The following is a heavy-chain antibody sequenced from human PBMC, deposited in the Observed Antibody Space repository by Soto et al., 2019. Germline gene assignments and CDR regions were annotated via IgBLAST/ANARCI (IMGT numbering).Heavy chain of an antibody. J-gene: IGHJ5*02. Sequence: SETLSLSCGVYGGSFSGYFWSWIRQPPGKGLEWIGEIDLSGTTNYNPSLKSRLTISVDTSKNQFSLKLTSVTAADTAVYFCARSPPTGGWFDPWGQGTLVTVSS. V-gene: IGHV4-34*01. CDR1: GGSFSGYF. CDR2: IDLSGTT. CDR3: ARSPPTGGWFDP. D-gene: IGHD4-17*01.